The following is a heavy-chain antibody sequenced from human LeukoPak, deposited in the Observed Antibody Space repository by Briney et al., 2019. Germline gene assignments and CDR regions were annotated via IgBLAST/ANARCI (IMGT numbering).Heavy chain of an antibody. V-gene: IGHV4-59*08. CDR3: ARLTGDAFDI. CDR2: IYYSGST. Sequence: AETLSLTCTVSGVSISSYHWSWIRQPPGKGLEWICYIYYSGSTNYNPSLKSRVTISVDKSKNPFSLKMSSVTAADTAVYYCARLTGDAFDIWGQGTMVTVSS. D-gene: IGHD7-27*01. CDR1: GVSISSYH. J-gene: IGHJ3*02.